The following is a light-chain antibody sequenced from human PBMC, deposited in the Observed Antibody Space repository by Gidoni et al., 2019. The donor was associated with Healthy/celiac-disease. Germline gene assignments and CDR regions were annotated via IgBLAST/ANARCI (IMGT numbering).Light chain of an antibody. Sequence: FALTQPASVSGSPGQSITFSCTGTSTDVGSYNLVSWYQQPPGKGPKLMIYEGSKRPSGVSNRFSGSKSGNTASLTISGLQAEDEADYYCCSYAGSHYVFGTGTKVTVL. CDR2: EGS. CDR1: STDVGSYNL. CDR3: CSYAGSHYV. V-gene: IGLV2-23*01. J-gene: IGLJ1*01.